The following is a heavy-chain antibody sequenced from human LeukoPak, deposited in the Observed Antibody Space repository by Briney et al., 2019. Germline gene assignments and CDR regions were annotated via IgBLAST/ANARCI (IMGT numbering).Heavy chain of an antibody. D-gene: IGHD6-19*01. CDR3: VTGRYNSGWDSFDY. CDR2: ISGSGGST. CDR1: GFTFSSYA. V-gene: IGHV3-23*01. J-gene: IGHJ4*02. Sequence: GGSLRLSSAASGFTFSSYAMSWVRQAPGKGLEWVSAISGSGGSTYYADSVKGRFTISRDNSKNTLYLQMNSLRAEDTAVYYCVTGRYNSGWDSFDYWGQGTLVIVSS.